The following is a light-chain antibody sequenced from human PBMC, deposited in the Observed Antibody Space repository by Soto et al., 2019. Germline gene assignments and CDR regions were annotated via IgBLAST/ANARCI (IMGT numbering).Light chain of an antibody. J-gene: IGLJ2*01. Sequence: QSVLTQPPSASGTPGQRVTISCSGSSSNIGSSTVSCYHQLPGSAPKLLIYGDHQRPSGIPDRFSGSKAGTSASLAISGLQSDDEADYYCAAWDDSLNAVLFGGGTKVTVL. CDR3: AAWDDSLNAVL. V-gene: IGLV1-44*01. CDR2: GDH. CDR1: SSNIGSST.